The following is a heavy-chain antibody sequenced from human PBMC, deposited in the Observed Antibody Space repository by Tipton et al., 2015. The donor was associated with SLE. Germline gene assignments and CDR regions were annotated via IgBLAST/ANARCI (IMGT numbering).Heavy chain of an antibody. V-gene: IGHV3-30*04. CDR3: ARDLGIALYGMDV. CDR1: GFTFSIYA. J-gene: IGHJ6*02. D-gene: IGHD6-13*01. CDR2: ISYDGSNK. Sequence: SLRLSCAASGFTFSIYAMHWVRQATGKGLEWVAVISYDGSNKYYADSVKGRFTISRDNSKNTLYLEMNSLRAEDTAVYYCARDLGIALYGMDVWGQGSLVTVTS.